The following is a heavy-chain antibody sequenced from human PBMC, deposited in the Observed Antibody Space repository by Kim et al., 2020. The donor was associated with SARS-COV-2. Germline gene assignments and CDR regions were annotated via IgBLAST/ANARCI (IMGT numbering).Heavy chain of an antibody. V-gene: IGHV4-31*03. CDR1: GGSISSGGYY. CDR3: ARCANNWNYNAEIYVGIAHPKYSSGWPFDA. J-gene: IGHJ5*02. Sequence: SETLSLTCTVSGGSISSGGYYWSWIRQHPGKGLEWIGYIYYSGSTYYNPSLKSRVTISVDTSKNQFSLKLSSVTAADTAVYYCARCANNWNYNAEIYVGIAHPKYSSGWPFDAWGQGTLVTVSS. CDR2: IYYSGST. D-gene: IGHD6-19*01.